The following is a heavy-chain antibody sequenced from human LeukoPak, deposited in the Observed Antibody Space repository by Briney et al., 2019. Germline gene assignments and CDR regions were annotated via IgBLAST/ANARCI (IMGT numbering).Heavy chain of an antibody. J-gene: IGHJ6*02. CDR3: AGLNVDIGMAKSFYYYYGMDV. V-gene: IGHV4-38-2*02. CDR2: IYHSGST. Sequence: PSETLSLTCTVSGYSISSGYYWGWIRQPPGKGLEWIGSIYHSGSTYYNPSLKSRVTISVDTSKNQFSLKLSSVTAADTAVYYCAGLNVDIGMAKSFYYYYGMDVWGQGTTVTVSS. D-gene: IGHD5-18*01. CDR1: GYSISSGYY.